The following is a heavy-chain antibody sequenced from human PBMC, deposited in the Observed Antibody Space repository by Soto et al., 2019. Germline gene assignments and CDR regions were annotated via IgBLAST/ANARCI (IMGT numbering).Heavy chain of an antibody. Sequence: ASVKVSCKASGYTFTSYGISWVRQAPGQGLEWMGWISAYNGNTNYAQKLQGRVTMTTDTSTSTAYMELRSLRSDDTAVYYCARDEMSKTYYDFWSGYYRAPNDAFDIWGQGTMVTVSS. CDR3: ARDEMSKTYYDFWSGYYRAPNDAFDI. CDR2: ISAYNGNT. CDR1: GYTFTSYG. V-gene: IGHV1-18*04. D-gene: IGHD3-3*01. J-gene: IGHJ3*02.